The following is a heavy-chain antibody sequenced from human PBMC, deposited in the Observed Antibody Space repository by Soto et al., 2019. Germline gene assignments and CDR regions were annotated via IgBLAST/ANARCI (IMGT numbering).Heavy chain of an antibody. CDR1: GFIFSDHY. Sequence: GGSLRLSCAVSGFIFSDHYMDWVRQAPGKGLEWVGRSKSKTDGGTTEYAAPVKGRFTISRDDSKNTLYLQMNSLKTEDTAVYYCTTDDFWSGYFTNYYYYYYMDVWGKGTTVTAP. J-gene: IGHJ6*03. CDR3: TTDDFWSGYFTNYYYYYYMDV. D-gene: IGHD3-3*01. CDR2: SKSKTDGGTT. V-gene: IGHV3-15*01.